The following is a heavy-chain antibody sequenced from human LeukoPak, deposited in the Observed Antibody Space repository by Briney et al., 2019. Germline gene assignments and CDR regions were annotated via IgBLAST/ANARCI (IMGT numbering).Heavy chain of an antibody. V-gene: IGHV5-51*01. J-gene: IGHJ5*02. D-gene: IGHD2-8*01. CDR1: GHTFTNSW. CDR3: ARSAGHCANGVCYSYNWFDP. CDR2: IYPDDSDT. Sequence: GESLKISCPGSGHTFTNSWIAWVRQKPEKGLEWMGIIYPDDSDTRYNPSFQGQVTISADKSISTAYLQWSSLKASDTAMYYCARSAGHCANGVCYSYNWFDPWGQGTLVTVSS.